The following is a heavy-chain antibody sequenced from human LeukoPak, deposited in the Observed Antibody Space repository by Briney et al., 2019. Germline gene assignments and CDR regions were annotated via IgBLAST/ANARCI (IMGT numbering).Heavy chain of an antibody. D-gene: IGHD3-22*01. CDR2: INPNSGGT. Sequence: ASVKVSCKASGYTFTGYYMHWVRQAPGQGLEWMGWINPNSGGTNYAQKFQGRVTMTRDTSINTAFMELSRLRSDDTAVYYCARDTPPGYYDSSGYGYYFDYWGQGTLVTVSS. CDR1: GYTFTGYY. J-gene: IGHJ4*02. V-gene: IGHV1-2*02. CDR3: ARDTPPGYYDSSGYGYYFDY.